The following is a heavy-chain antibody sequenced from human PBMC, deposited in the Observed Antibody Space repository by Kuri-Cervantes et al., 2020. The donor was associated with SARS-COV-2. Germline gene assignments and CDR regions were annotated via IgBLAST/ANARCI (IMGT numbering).Heavy chain of an antibody. CDR1: GFTFGDYA. Sequence: GESLKISCTASGFTFGDYAMSWVRQAPGKGLEWVGIIRSKAYGGTTEYAASAKGRFTISRDDSKSIAYLQMNSLKTEDTAVYYCTRVPPPRITIFGVVHYGMDVWGQGTTVTVSS. CDR2: IRSKAYGGTT. J-gene: IGHJ6*02. D-gene: IGHD3-3*01. CDR3: TRVPPPRITIFGVVHYGMDV. V-gene: IGHV3-49*04.